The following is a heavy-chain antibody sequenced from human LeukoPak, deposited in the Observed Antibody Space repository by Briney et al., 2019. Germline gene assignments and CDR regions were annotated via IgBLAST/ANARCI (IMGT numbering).Heavy chain of an antibody. D-gene: IGHD3-3*01. CDR3: ATDRGWRTSGYYLYYFEY. J-gene: IGHJ4*02. Sequence: GGSLRLSCEASGFIFSSYGMHWVRQAPGKGLEWLAVIWYDGSNKYYAESVTGRFTISRDNSQNTLYLQVNSLRVEDTAVYYCATDRGWRTSGYYLYYFEYWGQGTLVTYSS. CDR2: IWYDGSNK. V-gene: IGHV3-33*01. CDR1: GFIFSSYG.